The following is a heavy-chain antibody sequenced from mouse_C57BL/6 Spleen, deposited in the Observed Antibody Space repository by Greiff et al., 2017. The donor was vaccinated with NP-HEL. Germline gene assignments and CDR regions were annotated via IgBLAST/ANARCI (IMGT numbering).Heavy chain of an antibody. Sequence: VQLQQPGAELVLPGASVKLSCKASGYTFTSYWMHWVKQRPGQGLEWIGEIDPSDSYTNSNQKFKGKSTLTVDKSSSTAYMQLSSLTSEDSAVYYCARHYGSSYFDYWGQGTTLTVSS. CDR3: ARHYGSSYFDY. CDR1: GYTFTSYW. D-gene: IGHD1-1*01. CDR2: IDPSDSYT. J-gene: IGHJ2*01. V-gene: IGHV1-69*01.